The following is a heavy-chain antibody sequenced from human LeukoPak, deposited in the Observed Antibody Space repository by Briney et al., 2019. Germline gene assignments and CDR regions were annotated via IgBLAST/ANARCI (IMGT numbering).Heavy chain of an antibody. V-gene: IGHV4-4*02. CDR1: GGSISSSNW. CDR2: IYHSGST. CDR3: AAAAGPAYYYYYMDV. J-gene: IGHJ6*03. D-gene: IGHD6-13*01. Sequence: SGTLSLTCAVSGGSISSSNWWSWVRQPPGKGLEWIGEIYHSGSTNYNPSLKSRVTISVDKSKNQFSLKLSSVTAADTAVYYCAAAAGPAYYYYYMDVWGKGTTVTVSS.